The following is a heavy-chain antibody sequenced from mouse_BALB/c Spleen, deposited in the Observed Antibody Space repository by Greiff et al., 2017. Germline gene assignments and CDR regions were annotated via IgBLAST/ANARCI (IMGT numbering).Heavy chain of an antibody. J-gene: IGHJ3*01. CDR1: GFTFSSYA. CDR3: ARWGTTALYAMDY. CDR2: ISSGGST. D-gene: IGHD1-2*01. Sequence: EVMLVESGGGLVKPGGSLKLSCAASGFTFSSYAMSWVRQTPEKRLEWVASISSGGSTYYPDSVKGRFTISRDNARNILYLQMSSLRSEDTAMYYCARWGTTALYAMDYWGQGTLVTVSA. V-gene: IGHV5-6-5*01.